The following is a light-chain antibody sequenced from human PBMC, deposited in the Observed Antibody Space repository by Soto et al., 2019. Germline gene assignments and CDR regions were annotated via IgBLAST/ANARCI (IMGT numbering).Light chain of an antibody. J-gene: IGKJ1*01. CDR1: QNIRTY. CDR3: QQRYTTPRT. CDR2: GAS. V-gene: IGKV1-39*01. Sequence: QMTQSPSSLSASVGARVTITCRASQNIRTYLNWYQQKPGKPPSLLIYGASTLQSGVPSRFSGSGSATDFTLTITSLQPEDFATYYCQQRYTTPRTFGQGTKVEIK.